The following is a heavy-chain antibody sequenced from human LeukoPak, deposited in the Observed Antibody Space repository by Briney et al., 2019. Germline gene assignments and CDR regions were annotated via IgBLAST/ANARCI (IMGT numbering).Heavy chain of an antibody. CDR1: GFTFSSYS. CDR3: ARDGAASGWYVPVVVY. V-gene: IGHV3-21*01. Sequence: GGSLRLSCAASGFTFSSYSMNWVRQAPGKGLEWVSSISSSSSYIYYADSVKGRFAISRDHAKNSLYLPMNSLRAEDTPVYYCARDGAASGWYVPVVVYWGQGALVTVSS. J-gene: IGHJ4*02. CDR2: ISSSSSYI. D-gene: IGHD6-19*01.